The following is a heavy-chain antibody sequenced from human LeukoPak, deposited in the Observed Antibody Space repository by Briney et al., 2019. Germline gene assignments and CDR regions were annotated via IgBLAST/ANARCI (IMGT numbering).Heavy chain of an antibody. Sequence: SETLSLTCAVYGGSFSGYYWSWIRQPPGKGLEWIGEINHSGSTNYNPSLKSRVTISVDTSKNQFSLKLSSVTAADTAVYYCARTNYGGNSVRHDYWGQGTLVTVSS. CDR3: ARTNYGGNSVRHDY. V-gene: IGHV4-34*01. CDR2: INHSGST. CDR1: GGSFSGYY. D-gene: IGHD4-23*01. J-gene: IGHJ4*02.